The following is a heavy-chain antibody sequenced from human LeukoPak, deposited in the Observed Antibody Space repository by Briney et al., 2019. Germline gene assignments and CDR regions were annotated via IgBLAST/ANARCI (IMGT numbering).Heavy chain of an antibody. CDR1: GGSISSSSYY. Sequence: SETLSLTCTVSGGSISSSSYYWSWIRQPAGKGLEWIGRIYTSGSTNYNPSLESRVTMSVDTSKNQFSLRLTSVTAADTAVYYCARDNYSSGSSHYYYYMGVWGKGTTVTISS. CDR2: IYTSGST. D-gene: IGHD3-10*01. V-gene: IGHV4-61*02. CDR3: ARDNYSSGSSHYYYYMGV. J-gene: IGHJ6*03.